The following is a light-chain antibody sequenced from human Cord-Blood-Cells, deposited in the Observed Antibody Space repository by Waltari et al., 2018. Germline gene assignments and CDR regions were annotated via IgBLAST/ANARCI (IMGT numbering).Light chain of an antibody. CDR1: QSISSY. V-gene: IGKV1-39*01. CDR3: QQSYSTPKT. J-gene: IGKJ1*01. Sequence: DIQMTQSPSSLSASVGDRVTITCRASQSISSYLNLDQQKPGKAPKLLNYAASSLQSGVPSRFSGSGSGTDFTLTISSLQPEDFATYYCQQSYSTPKTFGQGTKVEIK. CDR2: AAS.